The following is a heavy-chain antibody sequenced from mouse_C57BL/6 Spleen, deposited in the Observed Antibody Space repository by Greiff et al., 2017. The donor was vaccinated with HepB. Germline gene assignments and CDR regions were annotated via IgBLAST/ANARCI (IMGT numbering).Heavy chain of an antibody. Sequence: VMLVESGPGLVAPSQSLSITCTVSGFSLTSYGVHWVRQPPGKGLEWLVVIWSDGSTTYNSAPKSRLSISKDNSKSQVFLKMNSLQTDDTARYYCAGHGDSNYDGRFAYWGQGTLVTVSA. V-gene: IGHV2-6-1*01. CDR2: IWSDGST. CDR3: AGHGDSNYDGRFAY. CDR1: GFSLTSYG. D-gene: IGHD2-5*01. J-gene: IGHJ3*01.